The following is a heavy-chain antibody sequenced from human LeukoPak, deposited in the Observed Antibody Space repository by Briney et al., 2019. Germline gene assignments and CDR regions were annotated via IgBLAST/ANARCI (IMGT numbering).Heavy chain of an antibody. CDR1: GYSIRSDYY. J-gene: IGHJ4*02. CDR3: ARSKDILTGYCFDY. CDR2: IYYSVST. V-gene: IGHV4-38-2*02. D-gene: IGHD3-9*01. Sequence: SETLSLTCTVSGYSIRSDYYWGWIRQPPGKGLEWIGSIYYSVSTYDNPSLKSRVTISVDTSKNQFSLKLSSVTAADTAVYYCARSKDILTGYCFDYWGQGTLVTVSS.